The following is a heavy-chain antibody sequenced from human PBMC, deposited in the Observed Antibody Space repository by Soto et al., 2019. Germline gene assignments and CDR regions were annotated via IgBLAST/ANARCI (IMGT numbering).Heavy chain of an antibody. D-gene: IGHD5-18*01. Sequence: VASVKVSCKASGYTFTSYGISWVRQAPGQGLEWMGWISAYNGNTNYAQKLQGRVTMTTDTSTSTAYMELRSLRSDDTAVYYCASDTDVTGIPLRFTYYYYYGMDVWGQGTTVTVSS. CDR3: ASDTDVTGIPLRFTYYYYYGMDV. V-gene: IGHV1-18*01. CDR1: GYTFTSYG. J-gene: IGHJ6*02. CDR2: ISAYNGNT.